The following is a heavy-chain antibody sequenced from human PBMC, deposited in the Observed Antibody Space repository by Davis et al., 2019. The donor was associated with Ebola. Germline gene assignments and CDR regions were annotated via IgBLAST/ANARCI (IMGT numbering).Heavy chain of an antibody. CDR2: IKQDGSDK. Sequence: GSLKISCAASGFTFSSYGMHWVRQAPGKGLEWVANIKQDGSDKQYVDSVKGRFTISRDNAKNSLYLQMNSLRDEDTAVYYCARALWNYYDSSGYYDYWGQGTLVTVSS. CDR1: GFTFSSYG. V-gene: IGHV3-7*01. D-gene: IGHD3-22*01. J-gene: IGHJ4*02. CDR3: ARALWNYYDSSGYYDY.